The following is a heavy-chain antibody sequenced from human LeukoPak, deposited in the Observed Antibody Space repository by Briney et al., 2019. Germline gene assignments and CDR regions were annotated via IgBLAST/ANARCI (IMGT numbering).Heavy chain of an antibody. D-gene: IGHD3-22*01. V-gene: IGHV3-53*01. CDR2: IYSGGTT. CDR3: ARVRDSYDGSGAFDY. J-gene: IGHJ4*02. Sequence: PGGSLRLSCAVSGFTVSRSYMTWVRQAPGKGLEWVCVIYSGGTTSSTDSVKGRFTISRDNSKNTLFLQMSNLRAEDTAMYYCARVRDSYDGSGAFDYWGQGALVTVSS. CDR1: GFTVSRSY.